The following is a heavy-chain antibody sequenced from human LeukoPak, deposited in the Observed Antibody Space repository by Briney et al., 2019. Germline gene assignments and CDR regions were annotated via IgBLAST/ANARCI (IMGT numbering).Heavy chain of an antibody. J-gene: IGHJ4*02. Sequence: SETLSLTCTVSRGSISSYYWSWVRQPPGKGLEWIGYISDSGSTNYKPSLKSRVTISRDTSKSQVSLKMRFVTAADTAVYFCAGLGGTYDYWGQGILVIVSS. D-gene: IGHD1-26*01. CDR3: AGLGGTYDY. CDR2: ISDSGST. V-gene: IGHV4-4*09. CDR1: RGSISSYY.